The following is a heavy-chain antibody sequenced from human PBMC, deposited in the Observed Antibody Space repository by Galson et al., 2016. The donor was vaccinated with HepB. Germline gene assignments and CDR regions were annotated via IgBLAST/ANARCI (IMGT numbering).Heavy chain of an antibody. CDR3: ARNRAVGIPTKFYDYGMGV. CDR2: IDWDDDK. CDR1: GFSLTTSAMC. J-gene: IGHJ6*02. Sequence: PALVKPTQTLTLTCSFSGFSLTTSAMCVSWIRQSPGKALEWLARIDWDDDKSYSASLRTRLTISKNASRNQVVLTMTNMDPADTATYYCARNRAVGIPTKFYDYGMGVWGQGTTVTVSS. D-gene: IGHD2-21*01. V-gene: IGHV2-70*11.